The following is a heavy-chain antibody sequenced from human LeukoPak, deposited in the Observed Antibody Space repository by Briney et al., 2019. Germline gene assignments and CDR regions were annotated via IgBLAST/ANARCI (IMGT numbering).Heavy chain of an antibody. Sequence: GGSLRLSCAASGFTFTSYEMNWVRQARGKGLEWVSYIGSTGSTISYADSVRGRFTISRDNGKNSMHLQMNSLRAEDTAVYYCVRGAGAWFGELTFLFEFWGHGTLVTVSS. CDR3: VRGAGAWFGELTFLFEF. D-gene: IGHD3-10*01. V-gene: IGHV3-48*03. CDR1: GFTFTSYE. J-gene: IGHJ4*01. CDR2: IGSTGSTI.